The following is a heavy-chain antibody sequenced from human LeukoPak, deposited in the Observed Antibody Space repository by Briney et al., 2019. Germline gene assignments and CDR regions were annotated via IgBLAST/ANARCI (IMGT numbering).Heavy chain of an antibody. CDR1: GFTFSSHA. CDR3: AKGYDSSGYYFNYFDY. V-gene: IGHV3-23*01. CDR2: ISGSGSNT. D-gene: IGHD3-22*01. Sequence: GGSLRLSCAASGFTFSSHAMSWVRQAPGKGLEWVSAISGSGSNTYYADSVKGRFTISRDNSKNTLYLQMNSLRAEDTAVYYCAKGYDSSGYYFNYFDYWGQGTLVTVSS. J-gene: IGHJ4*02.